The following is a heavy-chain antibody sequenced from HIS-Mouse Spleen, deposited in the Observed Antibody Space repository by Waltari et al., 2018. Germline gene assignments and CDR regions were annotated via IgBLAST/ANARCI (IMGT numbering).Heavy chain of an antibody. D-gene: IGHD6-13*01. CDR2: IYYSGST. V-gene: IGHV4-39*07. CDR1: GGSISSSSYY. CDR3: AREIPYSSSWYDWYFDL. J-gene: IGHJ2*01. Sequence: QLQLQESGPGLVKPSETLSLTCTVSGGSISSSSYYWVWIRQPPGKGLEWMGSIYYSGSTYSSPSLKSLVTISVDTSKNQFSLKLSSVTAADTAVYYCAREIPYSSSWYDWYFDLWGRGTLVTVSS.